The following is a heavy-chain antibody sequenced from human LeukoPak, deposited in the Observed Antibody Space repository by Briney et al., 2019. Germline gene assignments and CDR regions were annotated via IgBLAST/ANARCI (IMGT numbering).Heavy chain of an antibody. J-gene: IGHJ6*03. D-gene: IGHD3-3*01. CDR3: AKDYYDFWSGYSYYYMDV. CDR1: GFTFSSYS. CDR2: ISSSSSYI. Sequence: GGSLRLSCAASGFTFSSYSMNWVRQAPGKGLEWVSSISSSSSYIYYADSVKGRFTISRDNSKNTVYLQMNSLRAEDTAIYYCAKDYYDFWSGYSYYYMDVWGTGTTVTVSS. V-gene: IGHV3-21*04.